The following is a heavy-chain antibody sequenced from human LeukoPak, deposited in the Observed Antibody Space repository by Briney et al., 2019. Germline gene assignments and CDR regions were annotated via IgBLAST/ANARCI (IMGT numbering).Heavy chain of an antibody. CDR2: INHSGST. CDR3: ARGPSQWLVRDDAFDI. Sequence: PSETLSLTCAVYGGSFSGYYWSWIRQPPGKGLVWIGEINHSGSTNYNPSLKSRVTISVDTSKNQFSLKLSSVTAADTAVYYCARGPSQWLVRDDAFDIWGQGTMVTVSS. CDR1: GGSFSGYY. V-gene: IGHV4-34*01. D-gene: IGHD6-19*01. J-gene: IGHJ3*02.